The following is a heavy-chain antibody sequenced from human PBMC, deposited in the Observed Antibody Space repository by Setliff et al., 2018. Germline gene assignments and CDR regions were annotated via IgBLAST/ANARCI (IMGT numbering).Heavy chain of an antibody. CDR1: GGSISSNTYY. Sequence: PSETLSLTCTVSGGSISSNTYYWGWIRQPPGKGLEWIGSIYYSGSTYYNPSLKSRVTISVDTSKNQFSLKLSSVTAADTAVYYCATRKSSGRLYYMDVWGKGTTVTVS. CDR3: ATRKSSGRLYYMDV. J-gene: IGHJ6*03. V-gene: IGHV4-39*07. CDR2: IYYSGST. D-gene: IGHD1-26*01.